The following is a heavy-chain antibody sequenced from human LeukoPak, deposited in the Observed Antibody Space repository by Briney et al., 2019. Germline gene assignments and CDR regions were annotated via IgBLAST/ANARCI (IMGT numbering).Heavy chain of an antibody. Sequence: GGSLRLSCAASGFTFSSYSMNWVRQAPGKGLEWVGRIKSKTDGGTTDYAAPVKGRFTISRDDSKNTVYLQMNSLKTVDTAVYYCTTSGAYGSGSYGWYWGQGTLVTVSS. D-gene: IGHD3-10*01. V-gene: IGHV3-15*01. CDR1: GFTFSSYS. J-gene: IGHJ4*02. CDR2: IKSKTDGGTT. CDR3: TTSGAYGSGSYGWY.